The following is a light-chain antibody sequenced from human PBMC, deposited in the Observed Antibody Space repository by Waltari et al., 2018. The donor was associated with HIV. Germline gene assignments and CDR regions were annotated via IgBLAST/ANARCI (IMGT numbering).Light chain of an antibody. CDR3: QAWDSSAGV. CDR1: KLGDKY. J-gene: IGLJ2*01. Sequence: SYELTQPPSVSVSPGQTASITCSGAKLGDKYACWYQQKPGQSPVLVIYQDSKRPSGIPERFSGSNSENTATLTISGTQAMDEADYYCQAWDSSAGVFGGGTKLTVL. V-gene: IGLV3-1*01. CDR2: QDS.